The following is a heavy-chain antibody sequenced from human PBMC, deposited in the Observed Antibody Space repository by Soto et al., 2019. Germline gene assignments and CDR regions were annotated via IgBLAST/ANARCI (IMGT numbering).Heavy chain of an antibody. J-gene: IGHJ4*02. Sequence: QVHLVQSGAEVKKPGASVKVSCKGSGYTFTSYGITWVRHAPGQGLEWMGWISAHNGNTDYAQKLQGRVTVTRDTSTSTAYMELRSLRSDDTAVYYCARGRYGDYWGQGALVTLSS. D-gene: IGHD1-1*01. CDR3: ARGRYGDY. CDR2: ISAHNGNT. CDR1: GYTFTSYG. V-gene: IGHV1-18*04.